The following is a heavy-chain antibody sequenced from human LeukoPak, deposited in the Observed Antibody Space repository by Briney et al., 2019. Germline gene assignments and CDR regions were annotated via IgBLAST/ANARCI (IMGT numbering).Heavy chain of an antibody. CDR1: GGSISSGSYY. CDR2: IYTSGST. CDR3: ARGALYCSSTSCYTIGGYYCYYMDV. D-gene: IGHD2-2*02. Sequence: PSETLSLTCTVSGGSISSGSYYWSWIRQPAGKGLEWIGRIYTSGSTNYNPSLKSRVTISVDTSKNQFSLKLSSVTAADTAVYYCARGALYCSSTSCYTIGGYYCYYMDVWGKGTTVTVSS. J-gene: IGHJ6*03. V-gene: IGHV4-61*02.